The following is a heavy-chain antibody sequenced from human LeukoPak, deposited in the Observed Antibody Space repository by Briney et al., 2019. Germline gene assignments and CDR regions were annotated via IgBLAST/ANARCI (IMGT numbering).Heavy chain of an antibody. CDR1: RFTFSSYS. D-gene: IGHD4-17*01. Sequence: PGGSLTLSCAPSRFTFSSYSMNWVRQAPGKGLEWVSSISSSSSYIYYADSVKGRFTISRDNAKNSLYLQMNSLRAEDTAVYYCAREDYGEVNAFDIWGQGTMVTVSS. CDR3: AREDYGEVNAFDI. J-gene: IGHJ3*02. V-gene: IGHV3-21*01. CDR2: ISSSSSYI.